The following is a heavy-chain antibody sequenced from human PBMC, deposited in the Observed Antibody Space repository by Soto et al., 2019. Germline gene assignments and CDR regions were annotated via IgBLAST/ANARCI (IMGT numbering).Heavy chain of an antibody. Sequence: PSETLSLTCTVSGVSITSHYWTWIRQPPGKGLEWIGNIHYSGSTNYSPSLKGRVIISVDTSENQSSLKLSSVTTADTAVYYCTVGGAGHPLDYWGQGTLVTSPQ. CDR2: IHYSGST. V-gene: IGHV4-59*11. D-gene: IGHD3-16*01. J-gene: IGHJ4*02. CDR3: TVGGAGHPLDY. CDR1: GVSITSHY.